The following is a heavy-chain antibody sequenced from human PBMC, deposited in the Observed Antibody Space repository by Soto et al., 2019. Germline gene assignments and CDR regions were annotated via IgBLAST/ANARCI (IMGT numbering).Heavy chain of an antibody. CDR1: GASISSSHYY. CDR2: FYYSRST. J-gene: IGHJ5*02. Sequence: QLQLQESGPGLVKPSETLSLLCTVSGASISSSHYYWGWIRQPPGRGLEWIGSFYYSRSTSYNPSLERRGNMSSDTSKNQFALKVTSVTAAETAVYYCARHDYSKWFDPCGQGTLVTVSA. D-gene: IGHD2-15*01. CDR3: ARHDYSKWFDP. V-gene: IGHV4-39*01.